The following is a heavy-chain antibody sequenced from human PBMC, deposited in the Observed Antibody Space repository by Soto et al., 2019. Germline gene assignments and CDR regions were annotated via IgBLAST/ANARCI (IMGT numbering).Heavy chain of an antibody. CDR2: IWYDGSNK. Sequence: QVQLVESGGGVVQPGRSLRLSCAASGFTFSSYGMHWVRQAPGKGLEWVAVIWYDGSNKYYADSVKGRFTISRDNSKNTLYLQMNSLRAEDMAVYYCVRDRWVTRYYYYGMDVWGQGTTVTVSS. CDR1: GFTFSSYG. CDR3: VRDRWVTRYYYYGMDV. J-gene: IGHJ6*02. D-gene: IGHD1-26*01. V-gene: IGHV3-33*01.